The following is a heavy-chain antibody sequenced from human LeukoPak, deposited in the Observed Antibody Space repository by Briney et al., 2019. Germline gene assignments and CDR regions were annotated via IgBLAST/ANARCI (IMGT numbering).Heavy chain of an antibody. V-gene: IGHV3-30*18. J-gene: IGHJ4*02. CDR3: AKEVSDY. CDR2: ISYDGSNK. Sequence: GGSLRLSCAASGFTFSSYGMHWVRQAPGKGLEWVAVISYDGSNKYYADSVKGRFTISRDNSKNTLYLQMNSLGAEDTAVYYCAKEVSDYWGQGTLVTVSS. CDR1: GFTFSSYG. D-gene: IGHD1-14*01.